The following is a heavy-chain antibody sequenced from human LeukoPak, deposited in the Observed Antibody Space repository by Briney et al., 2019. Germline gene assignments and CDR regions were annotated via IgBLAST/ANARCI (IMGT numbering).Heavy chain of an antibody. Sequence: ASVKVSCKASGYTFTSYYIHWVRQAPGQGLEWMGIINPSGGSTNYAQKFQGRVTMTRDTSTSTVYMELSSLRSEDTAMYYCAKWTTTHLDYWGQGTLVTVSS. V-gene: IGHV1-46*01. D-gene: IGHD1-1*01. CDR1: GYTFTSYY. CDR3: AKWTTTHLDY. J-gene: IGHJ4*02. CDR2: INPSGGST.